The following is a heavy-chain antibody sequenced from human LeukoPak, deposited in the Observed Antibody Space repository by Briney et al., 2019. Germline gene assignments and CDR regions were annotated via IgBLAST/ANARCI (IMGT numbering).Heavy chain of an antibody. CDR3: TRVLYSSAWYGDHY. D-gene: IGHD6-19*01. V-gene: IGHV3-53*01. J-gene: IGHJ4*02. CDR2: IYSGGST. CDR1: GFTVSSNY. Sequence: GGSLRLSCAASGFTVSSNYMSWVRQAPGKGLEWVSVIYSGGSTYYADSVKGRFTISRDNSKNTPYLQMNSLRAEDTAVYYCTRVLYSSAWYGDHYWGQGALVTVSS.